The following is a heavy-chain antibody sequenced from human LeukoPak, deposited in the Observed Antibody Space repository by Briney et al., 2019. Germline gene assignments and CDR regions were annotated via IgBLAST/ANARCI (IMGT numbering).Heavy chain of an antibody. CDR2: TNSDRSST. CDR1: GFTFSSYW. Sequence: PGESLRLSCVASGFTFSSYWMHWVRQAPGKGLVGVSRTNSDRSSTSYADSVKGRFTISRDNGKNTLYLQMNSLRAEDTAVYYCARERRNVLRYFDWLLPLNWFDPWGQGTLVTVSS. J-gene: IGHJ5*02. CDR3: ARERRNVLRYFDWLLPLNWFDP. D-gene: IGHD3-9*01. V-gene: IGHV3-74*01.